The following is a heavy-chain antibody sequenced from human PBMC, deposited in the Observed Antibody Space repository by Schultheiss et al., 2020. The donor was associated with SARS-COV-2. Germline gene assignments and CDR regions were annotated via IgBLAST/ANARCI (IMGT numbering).Heavy chain of an antibody. CDR3: ARDLSLRYQVEGY. D-gene: IGHD2-2*01. CDR1: GGTFNTYT. CDR2: IIPIFGTA. J-gene: IGHJ4*02. V-gene: IGHV1-69*06. Sequence: SVKVSCKASGGTFNTYTFIWVRQAPGQGLEWMGGIIPIFGTAKYAQKFEGKVTITADKSTNTAYMELTSLRSEDTAVYYCARDLSLRYQVEGYWGQGTLVTVSS.